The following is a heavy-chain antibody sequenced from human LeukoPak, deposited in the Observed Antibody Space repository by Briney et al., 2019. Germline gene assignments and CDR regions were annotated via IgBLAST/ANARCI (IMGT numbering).Heavy chain of an antibody. CDR2: IYYRGST. V-gene: IGHV4-39*01. CDR3: ARHLPPSRWFDP. J-gene: IGHJ5*02. Sequence: SETLSLTCTVSGGSISSSTYYWGRIRQPPGKGLEWIGSIYYRGSTYYNPSLKSRVTISVDTSKNQFSLKLSSVTAADTSVYYCARHLPPSRWFDPWGQGTLVTVSS. CDR1: GGSISSSTYY.